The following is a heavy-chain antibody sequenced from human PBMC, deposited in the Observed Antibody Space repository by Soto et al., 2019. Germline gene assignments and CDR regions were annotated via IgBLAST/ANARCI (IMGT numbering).Heavy chain of an antibody. J-gene: IGHJ5*01. CDR2: VYYRGSI. CDR1: GDSINSPDYY. CDR3: DRVKFTPYWFDS. V-gene: IGHV4-30-4*01. Sequence: PSETLSLTCTVSGDSINSPDYYWSWIRQAPGKGLELIGFVYYRGSIYYTPSFESRVSISIDTSKNQFFLRLTSVTAADSAVYFSDRVKFTPYWFDSWGQGILVTVSS.